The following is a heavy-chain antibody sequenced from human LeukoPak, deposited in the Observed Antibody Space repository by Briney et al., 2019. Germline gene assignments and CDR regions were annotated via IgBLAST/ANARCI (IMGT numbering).Heavy chain of an antibody. Sequence: GASVKVSCKASGYTFTGYYMHWVRQAPGQGLEWMGWINPNSGGTNYAQKFQGRVTMTRDTSISTAYMELSRLRSDDTAVYYCARVEEDYYGSGSYYFDYWGQGTLVTVSS. J-gene: IGHJ4*02. CDR3: ARVEEDYYGSGSYYFDY. D-gene: IGHD3-10*01. V-gene: IGHV1-2*02. CDR2: INPNSGGT. CDR1: GYTFTGYY.